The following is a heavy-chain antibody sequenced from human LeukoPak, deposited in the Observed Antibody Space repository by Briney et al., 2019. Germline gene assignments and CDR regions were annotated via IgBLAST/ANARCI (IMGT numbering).Heavy chain of an antibody. CDR1: GGSISSSNYY. Sequence: SETLSLTCTVSGGSISSSNYYWGWIRQPPGKGLEWIGSIYYSGNTYYNPSLKSRVTISVDTSKNQFSLRLSSVTAADTAVYLCARYVVYGSGKYYFDYWGQGSLVSVSS. CDR3: ARYVVYGSGKYYFDY. CDR2: IYYSGNT. D-gene: IGHD3-10*01. V-gene: IGHV4-39*01. J-gene: IGHJ4*02.